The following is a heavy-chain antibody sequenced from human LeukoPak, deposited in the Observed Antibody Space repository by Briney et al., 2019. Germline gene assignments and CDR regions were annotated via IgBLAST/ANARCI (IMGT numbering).Heavy chain of an antibody. J-gene: IGHJ4*02. D-gene: IGHD1-1*01. CDR3: AQDPNWESGY. CDR2: INYNGRST. CDR1: GFSFGSSD. V-gene: IGHV3-23*01. Sequence: PGGSLRLSCAASGFSFGSSDMNWFRQAPGEGLQWVSNINYNGRSTSYADSVKGRFTISGDNSKSMLFLQMNSLRAEDTALYYCAQDPNWESGYWGQGTLVTVSS.